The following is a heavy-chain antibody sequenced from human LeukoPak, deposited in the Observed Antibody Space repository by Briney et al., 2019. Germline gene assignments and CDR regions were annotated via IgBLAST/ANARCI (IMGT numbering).Heavy chain of an antibody. Sequence: ASVQDTCKASRYTFINYFLHWVRQPPGQEGEWMGIINPSSGGASYAQKFQGRVTMTRGTYTNTVYMELMSLRPEDTAVYYCARDPSYCGGDCYAFDIWGQGTMVTVSS. D-gene: IGHD2-21*02. V-gene: IGHV1-46*01. J-gene: IGHJ3*02. CDR3: ARDPSYCGGDCYAFDI. CDR2: INPSSGGA. CDR1: RYTFINYF.